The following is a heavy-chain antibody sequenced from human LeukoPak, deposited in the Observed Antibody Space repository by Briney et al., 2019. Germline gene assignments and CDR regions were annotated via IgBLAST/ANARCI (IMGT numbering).Heavy chain of an antibody. D-gene: IGHD3-22*01. J-gene: IGHJ4*02. Sequence: PGGSLRLSCAASGFTFSSYSMNWVRQAPGKGLAWVSAIGGTGESTYYADSVKGRFTISRDNSKNTLYLQMNSLRAEDTAVYYCAKPYDTSGNYWAPFDYWGQGTLVTVSS. V-gene: IGHV3-23*01. CDR3: AKPYDTSGNYWAPFDY. CDR1: GFTFSSYS. CDR2: IGGTGEST.